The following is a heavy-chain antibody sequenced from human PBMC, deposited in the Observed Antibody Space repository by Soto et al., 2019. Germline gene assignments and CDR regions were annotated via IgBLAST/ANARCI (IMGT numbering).Heavy chain of an antibody. V-gene: IGHV3-66*01. CDR3: ARDPVSPYYFDY. CDR1: GFTVSSNY. Sequence: GGSLRLSCAASGFTVSSNYMSWVRQAPGKGLEWVSVIYSGGSTYYADSVKGRFTISRDNSKNTLYLQMNSLRAEDTAVYYCARDPVSPYYFDYWGQGTLVTVSS. D-gene: IGHD1-20*01. J-gene: IGHJ4*02. CDR2: IYSGGST.